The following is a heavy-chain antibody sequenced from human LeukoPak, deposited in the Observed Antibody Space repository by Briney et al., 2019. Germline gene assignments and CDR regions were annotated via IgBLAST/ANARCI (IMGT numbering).Heavy chain of an antibody. J-gene: IGHJ4*02. CDR3: AREKPELDY. CDR1: GFTFSSYE. Sequence: GGSLRLSCAASGFTFSSYEMNWVSQAPGKGLEWVSYISSSGSTIYYADSVKGRFTISRGNAKNSLYLQMKSLRVEDTAVYYCAREKPELDYWGQGTLVTVSS. CDR2: ISSSGSTI. V-gene: IGHV3-48*03.